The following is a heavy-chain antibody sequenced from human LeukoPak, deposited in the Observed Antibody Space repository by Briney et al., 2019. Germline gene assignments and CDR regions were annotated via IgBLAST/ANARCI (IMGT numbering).Heavy chain of an antibody. V-gene: IGHV1-18*01. J-gene: IGHJ5*02. CDR3: ERVDERWSGGLLFGEKNWFDP. D-gene: IGHD3-10*01. CDR1: GYTLTNYG. CDR2: VSAYNGNT. Sequence: ASVKVSCKASGYTLTNYGIIWVRQAPGQGLEYMGWVSAYNGNTHYARRLQGRVTMSTDTATSTAYMELRSLRYDDTAVYYCERVDERWSGGLLFGEKNWFDPWGQGTLVTVSS.